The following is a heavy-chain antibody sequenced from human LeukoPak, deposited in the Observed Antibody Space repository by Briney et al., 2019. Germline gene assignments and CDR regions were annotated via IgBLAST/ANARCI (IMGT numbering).Heavy chain of an antibody. V-gene: IGHV3-21*01. CDR1: GFTFSSYS. Sequence: GGSLRLSCAASGFTFSSYSMNWVRQAPGKGLEWVSAISGSGGSTYYADSVKGRFTISRDNAKNSLYLQMNSLRAEDTAVYYCARGTSKGYWYFDLWGRGTLVTVSS. CDR3: ARGTSKGYWYFDL. CDR2: ISGSGGST. J-gene: IGHJ2*01.